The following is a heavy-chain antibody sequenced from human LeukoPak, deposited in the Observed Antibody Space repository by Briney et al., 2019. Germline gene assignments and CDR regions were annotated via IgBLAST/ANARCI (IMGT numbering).Heavy chain of an antibody. V-gene: IGHV3-7*01. Sequence: GGSLRLSCAASGFTFSSYWMSWVRQAPGKGLEGVANIKQDGSEKYYVDSVKGRFTISRDNAKNSLYLQMNSLRAEDTAVYYCARDQTPLEVVLFDYWGQGTLVTVSS. CDR3: ARDQTPLEVVLFDY. CDR1: GFTFSSYW. J-gene: IGHJ4*02. CDR2: IKQDGSEK.